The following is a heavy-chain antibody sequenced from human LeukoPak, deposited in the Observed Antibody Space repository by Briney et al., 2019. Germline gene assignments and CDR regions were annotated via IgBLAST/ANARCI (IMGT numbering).Heavy chain of an antibody. Sequence: GGSLRLSCAASGFTFSDYYMSWIRQAPGKGLEWVSYISSSGSTIYYADSVKGRFTISRDNAKNSLYLQMNSLRAEDTAVYYCARVIRDSSGYYSAFDIWGQGTMVTVSS. CDR3: ARVIRDSSGYYSAFDI. J-gene: IGHJ3*02. CDR1: GFTFSDYY. V-gene: IGHV3-11*04. D-gene: IGHD3-22*01. CDR2: ISSSGSTI.